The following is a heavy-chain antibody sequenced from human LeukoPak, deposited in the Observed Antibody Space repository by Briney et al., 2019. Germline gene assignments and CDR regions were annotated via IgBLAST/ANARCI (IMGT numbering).Heavy chain of an antibody. CDR2: IKQDGSAK. J-gene: IGHJ4*02. CDR1: GFTFSNYW. D-gene: IGHD6-13*01. V-gene: IGHV3-7*05. Sequence: GGSLRLSCAASGFTFSNYWMNWVRQAPGKGLEWVANIKQDGSAKYYVDSVKGRFTISRDNAKNSLYLQMNSLRAEDTAVYYCARAANTAAGTPTLAIDYWGQGTLVTVSS. CDR3: ARAANTAAGTPTLAIDY.